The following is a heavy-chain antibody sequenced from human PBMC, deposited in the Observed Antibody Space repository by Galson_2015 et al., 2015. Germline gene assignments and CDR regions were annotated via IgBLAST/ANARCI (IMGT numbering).Heavy chain of an antibody. V-gene: IGHV3-23*01. D-gene: IGHD6-13*01. CDR2: ISDSGGST. Sequence: SLRLSCAASGFTFSNYWMHWVRQAPGKGLVWVSGISDSGGSTYYADSVKGRFTISRDNSKNTLYLQTNSLRAEDTAVYYCAKDGFRGSSWYWTDYWGQGTLVTVSS. J-gene: IGHJ4*02. CDR3: AKDGFRGSSWYWTDY. CDR1: GFTFSNYW.